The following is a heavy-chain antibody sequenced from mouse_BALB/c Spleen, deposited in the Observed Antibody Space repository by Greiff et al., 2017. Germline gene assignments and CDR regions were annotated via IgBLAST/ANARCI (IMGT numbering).Heavy chain of an antibody. CDR1: GYSFTGYF. V-gene: IGHV1-37*01. J-gene: IGHJ4*01. CDR3: GRGGGYYDYPYYAMDY. CDR2: INPYNGDT. Sequence: VQLKQSGPELVKPGASVKISCKASGYSFTGYFMNWVKQSHGKSLEWIGRINPYNGDTFYNQKFKGKATLTVDKSSSTAHMELLSLTSEDSAVYYCGRGGGYYDYPYYAMDYWGQGTSVTVSS. D-gene: IGHD2-4*01.